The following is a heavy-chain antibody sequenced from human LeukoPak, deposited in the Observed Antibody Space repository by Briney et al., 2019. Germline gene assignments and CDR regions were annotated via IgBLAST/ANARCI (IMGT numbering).Heavy chain of an antibody. D-gene: IGHD2-2*01. Sequence: PGGSLRLSCAASGFTFSHYYVSWVRQAPGKGLEWVANIKQDGSEQFYLDSVKGRFTISRDNAKNALYLQMHSLRVEDTAVYYCARESIVVVPTTMDDASDIWGQGTMVTVSS. J-gene: IGHJ3*02. CDR3: ARESIVVVPTTMDDASDI. V-gene: IGHV3-7*01. CDR2: IKQDGSEQ. CDR1: GFTFSHYY.